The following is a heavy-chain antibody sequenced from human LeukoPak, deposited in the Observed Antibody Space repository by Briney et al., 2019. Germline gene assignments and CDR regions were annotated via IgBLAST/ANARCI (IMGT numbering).Heavy chain of an antibody. CDR1: GGSISSYY. V-gene: IGHV4-59*01. CDR3: ARGTWIQLWSPFDY. CDR2: IYYSGST. D-gene: IGHD5-18*01. Sequence: SETLSLTCTVSGGSISSYYWSWIRQPPGKGLEWIGYIYYSGSTNYNPSLKSRVTISVDTSKNQFSLKLSSVTAADTAVYYCARGTWIQLWSPFDYWGQGTLVTASS. J-gene: IGHJ4*02.